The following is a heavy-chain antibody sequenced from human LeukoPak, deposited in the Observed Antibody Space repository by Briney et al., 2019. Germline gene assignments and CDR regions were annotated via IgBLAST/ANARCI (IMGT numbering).Heavy chain of an antibody. Sequence: KSSETLSLTCTVSGGSISSSSYYWGWIRQPPGKGLEWIGSIYYSGSTYYNPSLKSRVTISVDTSKNQFSLKLSSVTAADTAVYYCASVCSGGSCYYFDYWGQGTLVTVSS. CDR1: GGSISSSSYY. CDR3: ASVCSGGSCYYFDY. D-gene: IGHD2-15*01. J-gene: IGHJ4*02. CDR2: IYYSGST. V-gene: IGHV4-39*07.